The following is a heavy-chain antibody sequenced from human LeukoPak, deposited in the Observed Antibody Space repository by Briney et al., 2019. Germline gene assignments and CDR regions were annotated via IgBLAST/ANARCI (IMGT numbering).Heavy chain of an antibody. J-gene: IGHJ4*02. CDR2: IRYDGNNK. V-gene: IGHV3-30*02. D-gene: IGHD6-13*01. CDR1: GFTFSSYG. Sequence: GGSLRLSCAASGFTFSSYGMHWVRQAPGKGLEWVAFIRYDGNNKYYADSVKGRFTISRDNSKNTLYLQMNSLRAEDTAVYYCAKQYSSSWRYFDYWGQGTLVTVSS. CDR3: AKQYSSSWRYFDY.